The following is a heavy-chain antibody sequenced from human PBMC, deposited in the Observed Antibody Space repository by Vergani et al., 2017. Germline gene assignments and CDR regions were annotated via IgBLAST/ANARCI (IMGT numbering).Heavy chain of an antibody. J-gene: IGHJ6*02. CDR1: GYSFTSYW. V-gene: IGHV5-51*01. Sequence: VQLVQSGAEVKKPGESVKISCKGSGYSFTSYWIGWVRQMPGKGLDWMGIISPGDSATRYSPSFQGQVTISADKSISTAYLQWRSLKVSATAMYYCARHRGWGLVVXAATPWYYYYGMDVWGQGTTVTVSS. CDR2: ISPGDSAT. D-gene: IGHD2-15*01. CDR3: ARHRGWGLVVXAATPWYYYYGMDV.